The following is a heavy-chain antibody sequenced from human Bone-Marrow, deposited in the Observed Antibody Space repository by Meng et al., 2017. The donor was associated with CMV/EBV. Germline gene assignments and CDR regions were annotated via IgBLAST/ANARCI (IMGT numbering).Heavy chain of an antibody. CDR2: IDPSGGST. J-gene: IGHJ4*02. CDR3: ATIGEYSSSWYHRLDY. V-gene: IGHV1-46*01. Sequence: ASVKVSCKASGYTFTSYYMHWVRQAPGQGLEWMGIIDPSGGSTSYAQKFQGRVTMTRDTSTSTVYMELSSLRSEDTAVYYCATIGEYSSSWYHRLDYWGQGTLVTVSS. CDR1: GYTFTSYY. D-gene: IGHD6-13*01.